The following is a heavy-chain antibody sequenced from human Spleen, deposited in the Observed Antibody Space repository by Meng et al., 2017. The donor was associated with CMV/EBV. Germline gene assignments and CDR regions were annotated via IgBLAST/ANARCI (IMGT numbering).Heavy chain of an antibody. CDR2: VFTDSSKK. Sequence: LRLSCAASGFPFSSYSMTWVSQAPGKGLEWVSVVFTDSSKKHYADSVKGRFTISRDDSNNRVYLQMNSLRADDTAVYYCAKGSKWVDPWGQGTLVTVSS. CDR1: GFPFSSYS. D-gene: IGHD3-10*01. V-gene: IGHV3-23*03. CDR3: AKGSKWVDP. J-gene: IGHJ5*02.